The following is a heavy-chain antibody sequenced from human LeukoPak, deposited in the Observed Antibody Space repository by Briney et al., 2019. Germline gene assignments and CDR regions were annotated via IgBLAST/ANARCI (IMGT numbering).Heavy chain of an antibody. D-gene: IGHD3-10*01. Sequence: GRSLRLSCAASGFTFSSYAMHWVRQAPGKGLEWVAVISYDGSNEYYADSVKGRFTISRDNSKNTLYLQMNSLRAEDTAVYYCARLRGRLYYFDYWGQGTLVTVSS. CDR3: ARLRGRLYYFDY. CDR1: GFTFSSYA. V-gene: IGHV3-30*04. CDR2: ISYDGSNE. J-gene: IGHJ4*02.